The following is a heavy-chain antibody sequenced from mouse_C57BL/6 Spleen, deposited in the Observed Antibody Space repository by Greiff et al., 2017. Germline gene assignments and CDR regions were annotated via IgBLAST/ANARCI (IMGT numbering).Heavy chain of an antibody. V-gene: IGHV1-19*01. J-gene: IGHJ3*01. CDR3: ARSAYYSNYEAWFAY. CDR2: INPYNGGT. Sequence: VHVKQSGPVLVKPGASVKMSCKASGYTFTDYYMNWVKQSHGKSLEWIGVINPYNGGTSYNQKFKGKATLTVDKSSSTAYMELNSLTSEDSAVYYCARSAYYSNYEAWFAYWGQGALVTVSA. D-gene: IGHD2-5*01. CDR1: GYTFTDYY.